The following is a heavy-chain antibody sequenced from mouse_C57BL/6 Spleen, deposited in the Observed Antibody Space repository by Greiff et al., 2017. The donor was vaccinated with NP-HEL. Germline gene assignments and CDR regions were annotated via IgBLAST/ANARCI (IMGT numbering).Heavy chain of an antibody. CDR2: ISYDGSN. Sequence: ESGPGLVKPSQSLSLTCSVTGYSITSGYYWNWIRQFPGNKLEWMGYISYDGSNNYNPSLKNRISITRDTSKNQFFLKLNSVTTEDTATYYCARGGVRDAMDYWGQGTSVTVSS. J-gene: IGHJ4*01. CDR1: GYSITSGYY. CDR3: ARGGVRDAMDY. D-gene: IGHD2-14*01. V-gene: IGHV3-6*01.